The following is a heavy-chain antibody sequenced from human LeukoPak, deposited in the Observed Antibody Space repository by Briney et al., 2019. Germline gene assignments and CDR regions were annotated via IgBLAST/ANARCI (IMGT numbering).Heavy chain of an antibody. CDR3: ARDGPVSAALFSY. CDR2: FSHGGNS. D-gene: IGHD2-15*01. J-gene: IGHJ4*02. CDR1: AASIASLF. Sequence: SQTLSPTCTVAAASIASLFWSWIRQPPEGVLEWVGNFSHGGNSNFAHTLKSRVTMSIDTSNNQFSMKLRPMTAADTAVYYCARDGPVSAALFSYWGEGGLATVS. V-gene: IGHV4-59*11.